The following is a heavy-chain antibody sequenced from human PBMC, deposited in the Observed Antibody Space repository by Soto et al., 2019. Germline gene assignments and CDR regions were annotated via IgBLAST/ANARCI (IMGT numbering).Heavy chain of an antibody. CDR3: ARNSYSGRGWCLDF. V-gene: IGHV3-72*01. D-gene: IGHD6-19*01. Sequence: GGSLRLSCAVSGFTFSDHYMDWVRQAPGKGLEWVGRTRNKANSYTTEYAASVKGRFTILRDDSKNSLYLQMNSLKTEDTAVYYCARNSYSGRGWCLDFWGQGTLVTVSS. CDR2: TRNKANSYTT. CDR1: GFTFSDHY. J-gene: IGHJ4*02.